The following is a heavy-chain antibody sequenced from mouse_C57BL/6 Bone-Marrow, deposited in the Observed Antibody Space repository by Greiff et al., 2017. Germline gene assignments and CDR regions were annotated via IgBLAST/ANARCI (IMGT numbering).Heavy chain of an antibody. J-gene: IGHJ4*01. CDR2: IDPANGNT. CDR1: GFNIKNTY. CDR3: ARNYYYGSSWYYAMDY. Sequence: VQLQQSVAELVRPGASVKLSCTASGFNIKNTYMHWVKQRPEQGLEWIGRIDPANGNTKYDPKFQGKATITADTSSTTAYLQLSSLTSEDTAIYYCARNYYYGSSWYYAMDYWGQGTSVTVSS. D-gene: IGHD1-1*01. V-gene: IGHV14-3*01.